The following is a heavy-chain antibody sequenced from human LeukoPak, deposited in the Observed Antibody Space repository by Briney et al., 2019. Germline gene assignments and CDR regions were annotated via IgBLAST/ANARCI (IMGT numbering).Heavy chain of an antibody. V-gene: IGHV3-66*01. Sequence: PGGSLRLSCAVSGFTVSNNFMNWVRQAPGKGLEWVSVTHSGGTTYFADSVQGRFTISRDNSKNTLYLQMNSLRDEDTAVYYCARPSSLDGSGRYYIDYWGQGTLVTVSS. CDR3: ARPSSLDGSGRYYIDY. J-gene: IGHJ4*02. D-gene: IGHD3-10*01. CDR1: GFTVSNNF. CDR2: THSGGTT.